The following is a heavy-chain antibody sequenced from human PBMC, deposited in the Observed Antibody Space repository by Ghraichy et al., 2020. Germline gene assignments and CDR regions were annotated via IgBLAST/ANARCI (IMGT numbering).Heavy chain of an antibody. CDR3: ARHPYSSGYLYYFDY. J-gene: IGHJ4*02. CDR2: IYYSGST. Sequence: SQTLSLTCTVSGGSISSSSYYWGWIRQPPGKGLEWIGSIYYSGSTYYNPSLKSRVTISVDTSKNQFSLKLSSVTAADTAVYYCARHPYSSGYLYYFDYWGQGTLVTVSS. CDR1: GGSISSSSYY. V-gene: IGHV4-39*01. D-gene: IGHD3-22*01.